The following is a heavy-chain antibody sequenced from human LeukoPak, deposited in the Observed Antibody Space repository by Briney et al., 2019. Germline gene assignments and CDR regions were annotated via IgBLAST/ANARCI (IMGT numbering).Heavy chain of an antibody. D-gene: IGHD2-15*01. J-gene: IGHJ4*02. CDR1: GGSIDSRSYY. CDR2: VYHSGSI. Sequence: SETLSLPCTVSGGSIDSRSYYWDWIRQAPGKGLERIGTVYHSGSIEYNPSLKSRVAIFVDTSKTQFSLILHSVAAADTAVYYCARRSEFDNTHYHYFDYWGQGALVTVSS. V-gene: IGHV4-39*01. CDR3: ARRSEFDNTHYHYFDY.